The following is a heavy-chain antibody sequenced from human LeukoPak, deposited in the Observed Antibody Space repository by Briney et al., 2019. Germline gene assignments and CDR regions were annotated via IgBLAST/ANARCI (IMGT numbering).Heavy chain of an antibody. D-gene: IGHD3-10*01. CDR2: INTNTGNP. CDR3: ARFLGRGAQWFGVVTCD. CDR1: GYTFTTSA. V-gene: IGHV7-4-1*02. Sequence: ASVKVSCKASGYTFTTSAMTWVRQAPGQGLEWLGWINTNTGNPTYAQGFTGRFVLSLHTPLSTAYPQISRLKSEDTAVYFGARFLGRGAQWFGVVTCDWGPRTLVTV. J-gene: IGHJ4*02.